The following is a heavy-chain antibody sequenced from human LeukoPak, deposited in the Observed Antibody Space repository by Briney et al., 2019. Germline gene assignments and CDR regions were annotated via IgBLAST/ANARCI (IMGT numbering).Heavy chain of an antibody. Sequence: SVXVSXKASXGTFSSYAISWVRQAPGQGLEWMGGIIPIFGTANYAQKFQGRVTITADESTSTAYMELSSLRSDDTAVYYCARDDPISRITIFGVAPGGYYGMDVWGQGTTVTVSS. CDR3: ARDDPISRITIFGVAPGGYYGMDV. CDR1: XGTFSSYA. D-gene: IGHD3-3*01. J-gene: IGHJ6*02. CDR2: IIPIFGTA. V-gene: IGHV1-69*13.